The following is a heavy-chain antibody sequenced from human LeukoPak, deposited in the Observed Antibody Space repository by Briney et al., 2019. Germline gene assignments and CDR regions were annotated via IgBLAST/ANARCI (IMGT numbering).Heavy chain of an antibody. V-gene: IGHV3-7*01. CDR1: GFTFSIYG. CDR3: ARVTNPLLFRGMDV. J-gene: IGHJ6*02. Sequence: GGSLRLSCAASGFTFSIYGMSWVRQAPGKGLEWVANIKQDGSEKYYGDSGKGRFTIYRDNAKNSLYLQMNSLRAEDTAVYYCARVTNPLLFRGMDVWGQGPTVTVSS. CDR2: IKQDGSEK. D-gene: IGHD2-2*01.